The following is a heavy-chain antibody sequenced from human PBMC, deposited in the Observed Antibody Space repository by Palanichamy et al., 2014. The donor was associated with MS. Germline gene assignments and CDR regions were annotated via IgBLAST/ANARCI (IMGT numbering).Heavy chain of an antibody. CDR1: GYTLTELS. V-gene: IGHV1-24*01. CDR2: FDPEDGET. Sequence: QVQLVQSGAEVKKPGASVKVSCKVSGYTLTELSMHWVRQAPGKGLEWMGGFDPEDGETIYAQKFQGRVTMTEDTSTDTAYMELSSLRSEDTAVYYCATGLLEQQLKKYYYYGMDVWGQGTTVTVSS. CDR3: ATGLLEQQLKKYYYYGMDV. D-gene: IGHD6-13*01. J-gene: IGHJ6*02.